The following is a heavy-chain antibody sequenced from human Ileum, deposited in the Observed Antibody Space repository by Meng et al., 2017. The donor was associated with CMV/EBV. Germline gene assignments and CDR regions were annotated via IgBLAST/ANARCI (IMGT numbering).Heavy chain of an antibody. Sequence: QVLLVQSGTEVKKPGASVKVSCKTSGYTFTANHLHWVRQAPGQGLEWMGWIYPLNGDTYFAQKFQDRVTMTRDTSITTAYMELSSLTSDDTAIYYCVRENWYYDFGGPGTLVTVS. CDR2: IYPLNGDT. V-gene: IGHV1-2*02. CDR1: GYTFTANH. CDR3: VRENWYYDF. D-gene: IGHD1-1*01. J-gene: IGHJ4*02.